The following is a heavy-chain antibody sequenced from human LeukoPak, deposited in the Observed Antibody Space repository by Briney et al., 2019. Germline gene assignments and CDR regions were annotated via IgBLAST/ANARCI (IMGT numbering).Heavy chain of an antibody. D-gene: IGHD6-19*01. CDR3: AKSFLAVAGVDGY. V-gene: IGHV3-23*01. CDR2: ISGSGGST. CDR1: GFTFSSYA. J-gene: IGHJ4*02. Sequence: GGSLRLSCAASGFTFSSYAMSWVRQAPGKGLEWVSGISGSGGSTYYADPVKGRFTISRDNSKNTLYLQMNSLRADDTAVYYCAKSFLAVAGVDGYWGQGTLVTVSS.